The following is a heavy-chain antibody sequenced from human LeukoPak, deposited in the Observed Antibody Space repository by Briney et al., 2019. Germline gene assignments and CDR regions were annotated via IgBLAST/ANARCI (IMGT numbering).Heavy chain of an antibody. Sequence: GGSLRLSCAASGFTFSSYAMSWVRQAPGKGLEWVSYISSSSSNIYYADSVKGRFTISRDNAKNSLYLQMNSLRAEDTAVYYCARGNNFYDNSGYYKYWGQGTLVTVSS. D-gene: IGHD3-22*01. CDR1: GFTFSSYA. CDR2: ISSSSSNI. J-gene: IGHJ4*02. V-gene: IGHV3-48*01. CDR3: ARGNNFYDNSGYYKY.